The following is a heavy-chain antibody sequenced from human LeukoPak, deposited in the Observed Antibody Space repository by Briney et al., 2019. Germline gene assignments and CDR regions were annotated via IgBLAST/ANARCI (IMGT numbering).Heavy chain of an antibody. Sequence: SQTLSLTCAISGDSVSSNSAAWNWIRQSPSRGLEWLGRTYYRSKWYNDYAVSVKSRIIINPDTSKNQFSLQLNSVTPEDTAVYYCARDRGSSGWSTIYYFDYWGQGTLVTVSS. D-gene: IGHD6-19*01. V-gene: IGHV6-1*01. J-gene: IGHJ4*02. CDR2: TYYRSKWYN. CDR3: ARDRGSSGWSTIYYFDY. CDR1: GDSVSSNSAA.